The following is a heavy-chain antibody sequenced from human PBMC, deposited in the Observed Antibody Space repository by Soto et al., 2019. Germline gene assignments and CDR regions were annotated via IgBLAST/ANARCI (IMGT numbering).Heavy chain of an antibody. Sequence: PSETLSLTCTVSGGSISHYYWSWIRQSPGKGLEWIGYAYYSGITDYNPSLKSRVTMSVDTSKNQVSLKLNSVTTATTAWYYCARDRSTYGGRGKGDVKEDWFDPWPSGTLVTVSS. J-gene: IGHJ5*02. CDR2: AYYSGIT. CDR3: ARDRSTYGGRGKGDVKEDWFDP. CDR1: GGSISHYY. V-gene: IGHV4-59*01. D-gene: IGHD2-8*01.